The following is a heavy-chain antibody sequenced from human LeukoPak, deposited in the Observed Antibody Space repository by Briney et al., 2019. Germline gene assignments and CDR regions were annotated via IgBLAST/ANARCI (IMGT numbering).Heavy chain of an antibody. Sequence: SQTLSLTCAISGDSVSSNSAAWNWIRQSPSRGLEWLGRTYYRSKWYNDYAVSVKSRITINPDTSKNQFSLQLNSVTPEDTAVYYCARLSITIFPRWERYFDYWGQGTLVTVSS. J-gene: IGHJ4*02. CDR1: GDSVSSNSAA. D-gene: IGHD3-9*01. V-gene: IGHV6-1*01. CDR2: TYYRSKWYN. CDR3: ARLSITIFPRWERYFDY.